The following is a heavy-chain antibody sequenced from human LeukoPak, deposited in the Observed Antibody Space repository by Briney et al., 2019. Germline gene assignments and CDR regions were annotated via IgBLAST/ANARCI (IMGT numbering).Heavy chain of an antibody. CDR3: AKDQGQAVVPRRFDY. CDR1: GFMFSNFA. V-gene: IGHV3-23*01. J-gene: IGHJ4*02. Sequence: GGSLRLSCVASGFMFSNFAMSWVRQAPGKGLEWVSTIYYSGGNTYSADSVKGRFTISRDNAKNTLYLQMNSLRAEDTAVYYCAKDQGQAVVPRRFDYWGQGTLVTVSS. CDR2: IYYSGGNT. D-gene: IGHD2-2*01.